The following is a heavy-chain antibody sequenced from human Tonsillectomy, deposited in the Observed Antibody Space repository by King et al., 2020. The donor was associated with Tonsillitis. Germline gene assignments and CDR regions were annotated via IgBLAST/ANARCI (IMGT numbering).Heavy chain of an antibody. V-gene: IGHV3-30*02. CDR1: GFIFSSYG. CDR2: IRYDGSDK. CDR3: AKRAYYGSGGPPPLDY. D-gene: IGHD3-10*01. Sequence: VQLVESGGGVVQPGGSLRLSCAASGFIFSSYGMHWVRQAPGKGLQWVAFIRYDGSDKYYADSVKGRFTISRDNSKNTLYLQMNSLRAEDTAVYYCAKRAYYGSGGPPPLDYWGQGTLVTGS. J-gene: IGHJ4*02.